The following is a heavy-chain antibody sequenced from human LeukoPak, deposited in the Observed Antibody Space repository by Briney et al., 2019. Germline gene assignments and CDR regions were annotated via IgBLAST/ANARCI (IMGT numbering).Heavy chain of an antibody. CDR2: IYYSGST. Sequence: SETLSLTCTVSGGSISSGGYYWSWIRQHPGMGLECIGYIYYSGSTYYNPSLKSRVTISVDTSKNQFSLRLSSVTAADTAVYYCARAYDSSGYYGNWFDPWGQGTLVTVSS. J-gene: IGHJ5*02. V-gene: IGHV4-31*03. CDR3: ARAYDSSGYYGNWFDP. CDR1: GGSISSGGYY. D-gene: IGHD3-22*01.